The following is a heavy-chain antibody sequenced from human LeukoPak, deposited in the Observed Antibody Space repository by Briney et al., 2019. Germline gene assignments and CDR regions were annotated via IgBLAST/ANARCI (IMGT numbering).Heavy chain of an antibody. V-gene: IGHV3-7*03. J-gene: IGHJ6*03. CDR1: GFTFSRYW. D-gene: IGHD3-10*01. CDR2: IKQDGSEK. CDR3: TKDINSGIFYNPYMDV. Sequence: PGGSLRLSCAASGFTFSRYWMSWVRQAPGKGLEWVANIKQDGSEKYYVDSVKGRFTISRDNSKNSLYLQMNNLRPEDTAVYYCTKDINSGIFYNPYMDVWGKGTPVTASS.